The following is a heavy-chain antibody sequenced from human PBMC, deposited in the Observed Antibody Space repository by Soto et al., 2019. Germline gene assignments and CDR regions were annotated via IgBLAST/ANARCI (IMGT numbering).Heavy chain of an antibody. CDR3: AHRPGTGSYDF. CDR2: IYWDDNK. D-gene: IGHD3-10*01. V-gene: IGHV2-5*02. J-gene: IGHJ4*02. Sequence: QISLKESGPRVVKPTQSLTLTCTFSGFSLTTYGEGVAWIRQPPGKALEWLALIYWDDNKRYSPSLRTRLTITKDTSKNQVVVTMTDTDPEDTGTYFCAHRPGTGSYDFWGQGILVTVSS. CDR1: GFSLTTYGEG.